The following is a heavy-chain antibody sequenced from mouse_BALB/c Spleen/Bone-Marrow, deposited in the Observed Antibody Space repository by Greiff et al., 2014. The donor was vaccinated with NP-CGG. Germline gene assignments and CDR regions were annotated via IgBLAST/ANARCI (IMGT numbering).Heavy chain of an antibody. CDR2: INPSSGYT. CDR3: AKREIYYGYDGNAMDY. Sequence: QVQLQQSGAELARPGASVKMSCKASGYTFTTYTMHWVKQRPGQGLEWIGYINPSSGYTNYNQKFKDKATLTADKSSSTAYMQLSSLTSEDSAVYFCAKREIYYGYDGNAMDYWGQGTSVTVSS. D-gene: IGHD2-2*01. V-gene: IGHV1-4*01. J-gene: IGHJ4*01. CDR1: GYTFTTYT.